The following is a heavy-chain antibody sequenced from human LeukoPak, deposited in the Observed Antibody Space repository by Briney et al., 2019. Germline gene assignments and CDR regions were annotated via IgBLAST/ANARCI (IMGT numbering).Heavy chain of an antibody. CDR1: GGSMSDSIT. D-gene: IGHD6-25*01. CDR3: AKVLTAAGLDV. J-gene: IGHJ4*02. CDR2: IHDDGRT. V-gene: IGHV4/OR15-8*01. Sequence: PSETLSLTCSVSGGSMSDSITWGWVRPPPGKGLEWLANIHDDGRTAPNPSLRSRLTISQDRSKNQFSLKVSSVTAADTAFYYCAKVLTAAGLDVWGQGILVTVSS.